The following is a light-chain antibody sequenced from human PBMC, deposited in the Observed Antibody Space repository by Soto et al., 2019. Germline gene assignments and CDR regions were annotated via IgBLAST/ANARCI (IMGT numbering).Light chain of an antibody. Sequence: QSVLTQPPSASGTPGQRVTISCSGSSSNIGSNIVNWYQQLPGTAPKLLIYSDTQRPSGVPDRFSGSKSGTSASLAISGLQSEDEADYYCAAWDDSLKGYVFGTGTKLTVL. CDR3: AAWDDSLKGYV. CDR1: SSNIGSNI. J-gene: IGLJ1*01. V-gene: IGLV1-44*01. CDR2: SDT.